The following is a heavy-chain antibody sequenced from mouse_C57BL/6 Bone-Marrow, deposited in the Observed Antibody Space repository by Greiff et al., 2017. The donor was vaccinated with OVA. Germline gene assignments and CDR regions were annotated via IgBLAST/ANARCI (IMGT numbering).Heavy chain of an antibody. Sequence: QVQLQQSGAELMKPGASVKLSCKATGYTFTGYWIEWVKQRPGHGLEWIGEILPGSGSTNYNEKVKGKATFTADTSSNTAYMQLSSLTTEDSAIYYCASEYYGSAYWYFDVWGTGTTVTVSS. CDR2: ILPGSGST. CDR1: GYTFTGYW. V-gene: IGHV1-9*01. D-gene: IGHD1-1*01. J-gene: IGHJ1*03. CDR3: ASEYYGSAYWYFDV.